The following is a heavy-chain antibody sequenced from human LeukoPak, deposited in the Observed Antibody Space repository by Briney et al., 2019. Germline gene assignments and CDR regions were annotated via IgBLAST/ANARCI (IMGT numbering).Heavy chain of an antibody. J-gene: IGHJ6*02. CDR1: GFTFDDYA. CDR2: ISGDGGST. CDR3: AKGFSILTSKHYFYYHGFDV. V-gene: IGHV3-43*02. Sequence: PGGSLRLSCAASGFTFDDYAMHWVRQAPGKGLEWVSLISGDGGSTYYADSVKGRFTISRDNGKNSLYLHMNSLRPEDTALYYCAKGFSILTSKHYFYYHGFDVWGQGTPVTVSS. D-gene: IGHD3-9*01.